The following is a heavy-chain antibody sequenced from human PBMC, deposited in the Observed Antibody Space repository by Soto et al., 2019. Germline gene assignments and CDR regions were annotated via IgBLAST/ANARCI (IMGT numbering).Heavy chain of an antibody. J-gene: IGHJ1*01. D-gene: IGHD2-15*01. CDR2: FDPEDGET. Sequence: GASVKVSCKVSGYTLTELSMHWVRQAPGKGLEWMGGFDPEDGETIYAQKFQGRVTMTEDTSTDTAYMELSSLRSEDTAVYYCATGLGYCSGGSCSTEYYQHWGQGALVTVSS. CDR3: ATGLGYCSGGSCSTEYYQH. CDR1: GYTLTELS. V-gene: IGHV1-24*01.